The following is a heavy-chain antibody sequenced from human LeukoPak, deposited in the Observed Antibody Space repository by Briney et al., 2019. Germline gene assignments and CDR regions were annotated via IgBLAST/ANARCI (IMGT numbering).Heavy chain of an antibody. CDR3: AKGVTGVAGRHYFDY. CDR2: ISGSGGST. J-gene: IGHJ4*02. CDR1: GFTFSSYA. D-gene: IGHD6-19*01. V-gene: IGHV3-23*01. Sequence: GGSLRLSCAPSGFTFSSYAMSWVRQAPGQGLEWVSAISGSGGSTYYADSVKGRFTISRDNSKNTLDLQMNSLRAEDTAVYYCAKGVTGVAGRHYFDYWGQGTLVTVSS.